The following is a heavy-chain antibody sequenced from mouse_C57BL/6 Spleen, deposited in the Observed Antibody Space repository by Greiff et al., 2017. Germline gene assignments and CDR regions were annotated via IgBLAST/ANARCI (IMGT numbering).Heavy chain of an antibody. CDR3: ERSLDC. J-gene: IGHJ2*01. Sequence: EVKLVESGGGLVKPGGSLKLSCAASGFTFSVYGMHWVRQAPEKWLEWVAYISSGSSTIDYADTVKGRFTISRDNAKNTLFLQMTSLRSEDTAMYYCERSLDCWGQGTTLTVSS. V-gene: IGHV5-17*01. CDR1: GFTFSVYG. CDR2: ISSGSSTI.